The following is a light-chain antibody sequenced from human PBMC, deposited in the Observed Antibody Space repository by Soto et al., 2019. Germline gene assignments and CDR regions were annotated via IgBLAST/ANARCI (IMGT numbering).Light chain of an antibody. V-gene: IGKV3-15*01. CDR3: QQYNSWPPWIP. CDR2: DVS. Sequence: EIVMTQSPATLSVSPGDRATLSCRASQSVGSNLAWYQQKAGQAPRLLIYDVSTRATGVPVRFGGSGSGTEFTLTISSLQSEDFAVYYCQQYNSWPPWIPFGQGTRLEIK. J-gene: IGKJ5*01. CDR1: QSVGSN.